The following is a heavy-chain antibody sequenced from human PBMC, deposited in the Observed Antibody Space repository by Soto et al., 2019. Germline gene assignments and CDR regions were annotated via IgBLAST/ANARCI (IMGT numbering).Heavy chain of an antibody. CDR3: ARATYDILAENDY. CDR1: GYTFTGYY. J-gene: IGHJ4*02. V-gene: IGHV1-2*02. D-gene: IGHD3-9*01. CDR2: INPNSGGT. Sequence: ASVKVSCKASGYTFTGYYMHWVRQAPGQGLEWMGWINPNSGGTNYAQKVQGRVTMTTDTSTTTAYMELKSLRSDDTAIYYCARATYDILAENDYWGQGTLVTVSS.